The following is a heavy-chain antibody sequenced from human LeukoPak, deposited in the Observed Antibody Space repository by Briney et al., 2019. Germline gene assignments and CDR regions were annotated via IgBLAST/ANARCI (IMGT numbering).Heavy chain of an antibody. CDR3: ARGAGIAAAGTRAYFDY. D-gene: IGHD6-13*01. CDR1: GGSFSGYY. J-gene: IGHJ4*02. Sequence: SETLSLTCAVYGGSFSGYYWSWIRQPPGKGLEWIGEINHSGSTNYNPSLKSRVTMSVDTSKNQFSLKLSSVTAADTAVYYCARGAGIAAAGTRAYFDYWGQGTLVTVSS. CDR2: INHSGST. V-gene: IGHV4-34*01.